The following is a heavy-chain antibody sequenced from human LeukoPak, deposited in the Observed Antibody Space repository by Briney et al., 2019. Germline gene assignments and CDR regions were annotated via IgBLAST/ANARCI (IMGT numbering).Heavy chain of an antibody. CDR3: AKDRGGQRPTYYYDSSGLFDY. CDR1: GFTFSSYG. J-gene: IGHJ4*02. D-gene: IGHD3-22*01. Sequence: PGRSLRLSCAASGFTFSSYGMHWVRQAPGKGLEWVTVISYDGSNKYYADSVKGRFTISRDNSKNTLYLQMNSLRAEDTAVYYCAKDRGGQRPTYYYDSSGLFDYWGQGTLVTVSS. V-gene: IGHV3-30*18. CDR2: ISYDGSNK.